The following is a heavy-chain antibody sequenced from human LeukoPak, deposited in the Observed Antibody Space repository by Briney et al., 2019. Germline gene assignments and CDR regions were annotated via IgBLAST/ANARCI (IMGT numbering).Heavy chain of an antibody. V-gene: IGHV3-23*01. D-gene: IGHD6-13*01. CDR3: AKGRQPYFFDY. CDR2: ISGSGGST. CDR1: GFTFSSYV. J-gene: IGHJ4*02. Sequence: GGSLRLSCAASGFTFSSYVMSWVRQAPGKGLEWVSAISGSGGSTYYADSVKGRFTISRDNSKSTLYLQMTSLRADDTAVYYCAKGRQPYFFDYWGQGTLVTVSS.